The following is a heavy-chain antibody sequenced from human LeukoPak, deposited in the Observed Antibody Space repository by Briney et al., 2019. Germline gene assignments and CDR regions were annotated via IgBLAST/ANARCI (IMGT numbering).Heavy chain of an antibody. CDR2: TSYSGNT. CDR3: ARLRNWAWDFDS. CDR1: GGSISSYY. V-gene: IGHV4-59*01. Sequence: PSETLSLACTVSGGSISSYYWSWIRQPPGKGLEWIGYTSYSGNTNYNPSLKSRVTISADTSKNQFSLKMSSVTAADTAVYFCARLRNWAWDFDSWGQGTLVTVSS. D-gene: IGHD7-27*01. J-gene: IGHJ4*02.